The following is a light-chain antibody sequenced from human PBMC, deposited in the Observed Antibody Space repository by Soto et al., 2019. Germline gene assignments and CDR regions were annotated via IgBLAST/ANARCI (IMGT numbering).Light chain of an antibody. J-gene: IGLJ3*02. Sequence: QSVLTQPPSVSGAPGQRVTISCTESSSNIGAGYDVHWYQQLPGTAPKLLIYGNSNRPSGVPVRFSGSKSGTSASLAITGLQAEDEADHYCQSYDSSLSGWVFGGGTKLTVL. CDR2: GNS. CDR3: QSYDSSLSGWV. CDR1: SSNIGAGYD. V-gene: IGLV1-40*01.